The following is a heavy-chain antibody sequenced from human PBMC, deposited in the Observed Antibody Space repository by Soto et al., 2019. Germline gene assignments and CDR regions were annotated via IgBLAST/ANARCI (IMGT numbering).Heavy chain of an antibody. J-gene: IGHJ6*02. CDR3: TTTSTQIIALWFGELFPNYYYGMDV. D-gene: IGHD3-10*01. Sequence: GGSLRLSCAASGFTFSNAWMSWVRQAPGKGLEWVGRIKSKTDGGTTDYAAPVKGRFTISRDDSKNTLYLQMNSLKTEDTAVYYCTTTSTQIIALWFGELFPNYYYGMDVWGQGTTVTVSS. V-gene: IGHV3-15*01. CDR2: IKSKTDGGTT. CDR1: GFTFSNAW.